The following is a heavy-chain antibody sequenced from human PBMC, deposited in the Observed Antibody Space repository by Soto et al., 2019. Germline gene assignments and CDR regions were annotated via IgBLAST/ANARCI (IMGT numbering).Heavy chain of an antibody. J-gene: IGHJ6*02. D-gene: IGHD2-2*01. Sequence: ASVKVSCKASGYTFTSYAMHWVRQAPGQRLEWMGWINAGNGNTEYSQKFQGRVTITRDTSASTAYMELSSLRSEDTAVYYCAREYPGYYYGRDVWGQGTTVIVS. V-gene: IGHV1-3*01. CDR1: GYTFTSYA. CDR3: AREYPGYYYGRDV. CDR2: INAGNGNT.